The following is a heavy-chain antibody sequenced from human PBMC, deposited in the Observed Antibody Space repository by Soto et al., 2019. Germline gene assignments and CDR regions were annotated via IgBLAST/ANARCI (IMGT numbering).Heavy chain of an antibody. J-gene: IGHJ4*02. CDR1: GFTFSSYS. CDR3: AKELDGYNPLLIDY. V-gene: IGHV3-21*01. D-gene: IGHD1-26*01. CDR2: ISSSSSYI. Sequence: EVQLVESGGGLVKPGGSLRLSCAASGFTFSSYSMNWVRQAPGKGLEWVSSISSSSSYIYYADSVKGRFTISRDNAKNSLYLQMNSLRAEDTAVYYCAKELDGYNPLLIDYWGQGTLVTVSS.